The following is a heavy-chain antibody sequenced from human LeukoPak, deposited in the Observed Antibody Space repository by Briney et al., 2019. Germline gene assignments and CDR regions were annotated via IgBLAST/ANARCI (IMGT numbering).Heavy chain of an antibody. Sequence: GGSLRLSCAGSGFTFSTYWMTWVRQAPGKGLEWVANINQDGGEKYYVDSVKGRFTISRDNAKNSLYLQMNSLRAEDTAVYYCARGEDYGDYFDYWGQGTLVTVSS. CDR3: ARGEDYGDYFDY. V-gene: IGHV3-7*01. CDR2: INQDGGEK. CDR1: GFTFSTYW. J-gene: IGHJ4*02. D-gene: IGHD4-17*01.